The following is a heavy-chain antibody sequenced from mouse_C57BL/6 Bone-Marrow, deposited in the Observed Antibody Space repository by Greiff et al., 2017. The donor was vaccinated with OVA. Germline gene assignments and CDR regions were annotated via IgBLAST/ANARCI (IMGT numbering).Heavy chain of an antibody. V-gene: IGHV1-55*01. CDR3: ARIEPDRGFAY. D-gene: IGHD3-3*01. CDR2: IYPGSGST. Sequence: VQLQQSGAELVKPGASVKMSCKASGYTFTSYWITWVKQRPGQGLEWIGDIYPGSGSTNYNEKFKSKATLTVDTSSSTAYMQLSSLTSEDSADYYCARIEPDRGFAYWGQGTLVTVSA. J-gene: IGHJ3*01. CDR1: GYTFTSYW.